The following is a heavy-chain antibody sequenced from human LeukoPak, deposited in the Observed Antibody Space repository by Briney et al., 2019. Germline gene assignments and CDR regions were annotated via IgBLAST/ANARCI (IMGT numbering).Heavy chain of an antibody. J-gene: IGHJ6*02. CDR3: ARVATSYNYYGMDV. Sequence: PGGSLRLSCAASGFTVSSNYMSWVRQAPGKGLEWVSVIYSGGSTYYADSVRGRFTISRDNSKNTLYLQMNSLRAEDTAVDYCARVATSYNYYGMDVWGQETTVTVSS. CDR1: GFTVSSNY. CDR2: IYSGGST. D-gene: IGHD5-12*01. V-gene: IGHV3-66*01.